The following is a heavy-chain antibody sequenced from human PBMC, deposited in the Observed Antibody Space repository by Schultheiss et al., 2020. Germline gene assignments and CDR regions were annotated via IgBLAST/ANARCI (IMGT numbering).Heavy chain of an antibody. Sequence: SETLSLTCTVSGGSISSSSYYWGWIRQPPGKGLEWIGSIYYSGSTYYNPSLKSRVTISVDTSKNQFSLKLSSVTAADTAVYYCARFTYDFWSGFTDYWGQGTLVTVSS. CDR2: IYYSGST. J-gene: IGHJ4*02. D-gene: IGHD3-3*01. V-gene: IGHV4-39*01. CDR3: ARFTYDFWSGFTDY. CDR1: GGSISSSSYY.